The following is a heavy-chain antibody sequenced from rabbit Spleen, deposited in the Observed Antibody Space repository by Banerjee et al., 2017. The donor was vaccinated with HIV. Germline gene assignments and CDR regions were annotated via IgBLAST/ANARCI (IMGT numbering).Heavy chain of an antibody. D-gene: IGHD7-1*01. J-gene: IGHJ4*01. CDR2: IYNGDGST. CDR3: ARGAWSTDCMNL. CDR1: GFTLSGYY. V-gene: IGHV1S45*01. Sequence: QEQLEESGGDLVKPGASLTLTCTASGFTLSGYYMCWVRQAPGKGLEWIACIYNGDGSTYYASWAKGRFTISKTSSTTVDLKMTSLTVADTATYFCARGAWSTDCMNLWGPGTLVTVS.